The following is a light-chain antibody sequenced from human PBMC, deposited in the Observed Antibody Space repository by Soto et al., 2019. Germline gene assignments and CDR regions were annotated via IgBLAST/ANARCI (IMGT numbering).Light chain of an antibody. Sequence: QSALTQPRSVSGSPGQSVTISCTGTSSDIGGYNYVSWYQHHPGKAPKLMINDVSKRPSGVPDRFSGSKSGNTASLTISGLQAEDEDDYYCCSFAGNFYVFGTGTKLTVL. CDR2: DVS. J-gene: IGLJ1*01. V-gene: IGLV2-11*01. CDR3: CSFAGNFYV. CDR1: SSDIGGYNY.